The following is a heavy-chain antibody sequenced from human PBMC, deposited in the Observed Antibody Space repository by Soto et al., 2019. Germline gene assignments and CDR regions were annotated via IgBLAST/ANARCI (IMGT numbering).Heavy chain of an antibody. CDR3: VKDRDSNSWPSRDV. CDR2: ISPKSGSK. Sequence: ASVKVSCKTSGYTFTRNGISWVRQVPGQGLEWMGWISPKSGSKKYAQKFQGRVIMTTDTSTSTAYMELRSLRCDDTAVYYCVKDRDSNSWPSRDVWGPGTTVTVSS. CDR1: GYTFTRNG. V-gene: IGHV1-18*01. J-gene: IGHJ6*02. D-gene: IGHD3-22*01.